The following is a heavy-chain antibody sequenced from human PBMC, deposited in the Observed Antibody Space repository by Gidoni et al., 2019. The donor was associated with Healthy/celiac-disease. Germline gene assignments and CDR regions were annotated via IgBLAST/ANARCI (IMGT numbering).Heavy chain of an antibody. J-gene: IGHJ4*02. CDR2: IRPKGHNYET. Sequence: EVQPVESGGGLDQPGGSLKLSCAASGCPFSDSSMHGVRQASGKGLEWIGRIRPKGHNYETAYAASVKGRFTISRDDSENMAYLHMDSLKTEDTAVYFCTRLRDYYDSAGPDYWGQGTLITVSS. CDR1: GCPFSDSS. V-gene: IGHV3-73*01. CDR3: TRLRDYYDSAGPDY. D-gene: IGHD3-22*01.